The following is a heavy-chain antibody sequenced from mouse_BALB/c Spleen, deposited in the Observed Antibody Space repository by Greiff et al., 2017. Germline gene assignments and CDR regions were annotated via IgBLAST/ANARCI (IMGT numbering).Heavy chain of an antibody. CDR3: ARQGGYYHAMDY. V-gene: IGHV5-6*01. CDR1: GFTFSSYG. J-gene: IGHJ4*01. CDR2: ISSGGSYT. Sequence: EVKLVESGGDLVKPGGSLKLSCAASGFTFSSYGMSWVRQTPDKRLEWVATISSGGSYTYYPDSVKGRFTISRDNAKNTLYLQMSSLKSEDTAMYYCARQGGYYHAMDYWGQGTSVTVSS. D-gene: IGHD2-2*01.